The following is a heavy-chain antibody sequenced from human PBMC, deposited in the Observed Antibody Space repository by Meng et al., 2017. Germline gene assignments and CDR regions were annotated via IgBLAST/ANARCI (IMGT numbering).Heavy chain of an antibody. CDR2: IIPIFGTA. J-gene: IGHJ4*02. D-gene: IGHD2-15*01. CDR3: ASLHCSGGSCYPPFDY. Sequence: VQVVECVSEVKKPGSSVKGSCKASGGTFSSYAISWVRQAPGQGLEWMGGIIPIFGTANYAQKFQGRVTITADESTSTAYMELSSLRSEDTAVYYCASLHCSGGSCYPPFDYWGQGTLVTVSS. CDR1: GGTFSSYA. V-gene: IGHV1-69*01.